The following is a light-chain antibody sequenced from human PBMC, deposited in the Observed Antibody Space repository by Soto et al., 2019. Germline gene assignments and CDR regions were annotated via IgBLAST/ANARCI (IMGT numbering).Light chain of an antibody. J-gene: IGKJ2*01. CDR2: GAS. V-gene: IGKV3-15*01. CDR1: QSVSSD. Sequence: EIVMTQSPATLSVSRGERATLSCRASQSVSSDLAWYQQQPGQAPRLLIYGASTRATGIPARFSGSESGTEFPLTISSLQSEDFAVYYCQQYNNWPHTFGQGTKLEI. CDR3: QQYNNWPHT.